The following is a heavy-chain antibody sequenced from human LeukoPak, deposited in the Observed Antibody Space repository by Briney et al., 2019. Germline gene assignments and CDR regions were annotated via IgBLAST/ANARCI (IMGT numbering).Heavy chain of an antibody. CDR3: ARRSMVRGRLDY. CDR1: GSTFSSYS. D-gene: IGHD3-10*01. V-gene: IGHV3-21*01. J-gene: IGHJ4*02. Sequence: GGSLRLSCAASGSTFSSYSMNWVRQAPGKGLEWVSSISSSSSYIYYADSVKGRFTISRDNAKNSLYLQMNSLRAEDTAVYYCARRSMVRGRLDYWGQGTLVTVSS. CDR2: ISSSSSYI.